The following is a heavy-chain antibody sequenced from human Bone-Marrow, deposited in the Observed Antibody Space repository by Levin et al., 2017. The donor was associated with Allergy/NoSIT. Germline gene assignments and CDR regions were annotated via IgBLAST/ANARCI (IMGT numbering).Heavy chain of an antibody. J-gene: IGHJ4*02. V-gene: IGHV3-30*04. Sequence: GGSLRLSCVASGFTFSDQSMHWVRQAPGQGLEWVALTSFDGENKHYADSVKGRFTISKDNSKHTLYHQLNSLRPEDTAVYSCAMVPQGSRYGAFPADYWGQGTLVIVSS. CDR1: GFTFSDQS. CDR3: AMVPQGSRYGAFPADY. D-gene: IGHD5-18*01. CDR2: TSFDGENK.